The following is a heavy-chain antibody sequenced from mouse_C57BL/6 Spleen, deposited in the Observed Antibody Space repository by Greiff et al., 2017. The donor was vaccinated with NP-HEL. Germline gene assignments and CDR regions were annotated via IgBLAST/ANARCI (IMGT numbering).Heavy chain of an antibody. Sequence: QVQLQQPGAELVKPGASVKMSCKASGYTFTSYWITWVKQRPGQGLEWIGDIYPGSGSTNYNEKFKSKATLTVDTSSSTAYMQLSSLTSEDSAVYYCARYYYGSSDESWFAYWGQGTLVTVSA. CDR2: IYPGSGST. CDR1: GYTFTSYW. J-gene: IGHJ3*01. D-gene: IGHD1-1*01. CDR3: ARYYYGSSDESWFAY. V-gene: IGHV1-55*01.